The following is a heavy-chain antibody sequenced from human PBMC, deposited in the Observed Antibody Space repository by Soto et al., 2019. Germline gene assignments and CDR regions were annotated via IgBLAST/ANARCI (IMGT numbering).Heavy chain of an antibody. CDR3: AAELGNSGYDERDY. CDR1: GFTFSRCA. V-gene: IGHV3-30-3*01. Sequence: QVQFVESGGGGVQPGRSLRLSCAASGFTFSRCAMHWVRQAPGKGLAWVAVIMYDGNDKYYADSVQGRFTIARDNSKITLYLQMNSLIPEDAAVYYCAAELGNSGYDERDYWGQGTLFTVSS. J-gene: IGHJ4*02. CDR2: IMYDGNDK. D-gene: IGHD5-12*01.